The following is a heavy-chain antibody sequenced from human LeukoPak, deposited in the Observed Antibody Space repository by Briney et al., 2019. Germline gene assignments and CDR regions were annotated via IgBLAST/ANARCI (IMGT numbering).Heavy chain of an antibody. J-gene: IGHJ5*02. Sequence: SETLSLTCSASGGSISSGGYYWSWIRQHPGKGLEWIGYIYYSGSTYYNPSLKSRVTISVDTSKNQFSLKLSSVTAADTAVYYCARDSHAVAGYNWFDPWGQGTLVTVSS. CDR1: GGSISSGGYY. CDR2: IYYSGST. V-gene: IGHV4-31*03. CDR3: ARDSHAVAGYNWFDP. D-gene: IGHD6-19*01.